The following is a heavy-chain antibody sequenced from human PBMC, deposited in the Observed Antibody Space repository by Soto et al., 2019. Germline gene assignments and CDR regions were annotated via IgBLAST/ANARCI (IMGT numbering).Heavy chain of an antibody. CDR2: MNPNSGNT. D-gene: IGHD6-13*01. CDR1: GYTFTSYD. Sequence: ASVKVSCKASGYTFTSYDINWVRQATGQGLEWMGWMNPNSGNTGYAQKFQGRVTMTRNTSISTAYMELSSLRSEDTAVYYCARGSYSSSGDYYYYYYMDVRGKGTTVTVSS. V-gene: IGHV1-8*01. CDR3: ARGSYSSSGDYYYYYYMDV. J-gene: IGHJ6*03.